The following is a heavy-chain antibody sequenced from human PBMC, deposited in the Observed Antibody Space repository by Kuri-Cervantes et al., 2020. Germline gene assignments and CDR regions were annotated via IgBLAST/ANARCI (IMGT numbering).Heavy chain of an antibody. J-gene: IGHJ4*02. CDR3: ARLPFRFDYYFDL. CDR1: GGSFSGYY. V-gene: IGHV4-34*01. D-gene: IGHD1-26*01. CDR2: INHSGSN. Sequence: SETLSLTCAVYGGSFSGYYWSWIRQPPGKGLEWIAEINHSGSNNYNPSLKSRVTMSVDTSRSQFSLRLTSVTSADTAVYFCARLPFRFDYYFDLWGQGTLVTVSS.